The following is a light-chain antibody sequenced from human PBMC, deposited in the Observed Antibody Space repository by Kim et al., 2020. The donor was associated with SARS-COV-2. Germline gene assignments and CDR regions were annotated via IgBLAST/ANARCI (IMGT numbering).Light chain of an antibody. V-gene: IGKV3-20*01. J-gene: IGKJ2*01. CDR3: QQYGSSPLYT. CDR1: QSVSSSY. Sequence: PGERATLSCRASQSVSSSYLAWYQQKPGQAPRLLIYGASSRATGIPDRFSGSGSGTDFTLTISRLEPEDFAVYYCQQYGSSPLYTFGQGTKL. CDR2: GAS.